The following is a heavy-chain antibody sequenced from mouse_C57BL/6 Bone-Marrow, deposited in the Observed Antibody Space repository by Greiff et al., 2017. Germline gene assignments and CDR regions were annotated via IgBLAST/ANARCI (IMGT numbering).Heavy chain of an antibody. V-gene: IGHV1-81*01. D-gene: IGHD1-3*01. Sequence: VQLQQSGAELARPGASVKLSCKASGYTFTSYGISWVKQRTGQGLEWIGEIYPRSGNTYYNEKFKGKATLTADKSSSTAYMELRSLTSEDSAVYFCARKRGGAHGGQGTTLTVSS. CDR2: IYPRSGNT. J-gene: IGHJ2*01. CDR1: GYTFTSYG. CDR3: ARKRGGAH.